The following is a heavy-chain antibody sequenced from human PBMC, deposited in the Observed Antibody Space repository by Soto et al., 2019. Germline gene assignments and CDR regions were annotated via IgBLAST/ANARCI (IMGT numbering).Heavy chain of an antibody. J-gene: IGHJ4*02. CDR2: IYYSGST. CDR3: ARLRRDGYNWDY. Sequence: QLQLQESGPGLVKPSGTLSLTCTVSGASISSSSYNWGWIRQPPGKGLEWIGSIYYSGSTYYNPSLKSRVTISVDTSKNQFSLKLSSVTAADTAVYYCARLRRDGYNWDYWGQGTLVTVSS. CDR1: GASISSSSYN. V-gene: IGHV4-39*01. D-gene: IGHD5-12*01.